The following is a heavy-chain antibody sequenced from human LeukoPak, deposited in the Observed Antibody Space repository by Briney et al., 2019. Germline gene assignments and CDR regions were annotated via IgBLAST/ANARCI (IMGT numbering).Heavy chain of an antibody. CDR3: ARVGRDGYHFDY. CDR2: INPSGGST. J-gene: IGHJ4*02. V-gene: IGHV1-46*01. CDR1: GYTFTSHG. D-gene: IGHD5-24*01. Sequence: ASVKVSCKASGYTFTSHGISWVRQAPGQGLEWMGIINPSGGSTSYAQKFQGRVTMTRDTSTSTVYMELSSLRSEDTAVYYCARVGRDGYHFDYWGQGTLVTVSS.